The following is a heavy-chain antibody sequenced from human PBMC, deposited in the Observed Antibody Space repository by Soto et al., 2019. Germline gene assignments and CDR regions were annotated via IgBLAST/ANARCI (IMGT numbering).Heavy chain of an antibody. V-gene: IGHV4-30-2*01. Sequence: QLQLQESGSGLVKPSQTLSLTCAVSGGSTSSGGYSWSWIRQPPGKGLEWIGYIYHSGSTYYNPSLKSRVTISVDRSKNQFSLKLSSVTAADTAVYYCARATARYYYDSSGYYYGDYFDYWGQGTLVTVSS. CDR3: ARATARYYYDSSGYYYGDYFDY. J-gene: IGHJ4*02. D-gene: IGHD3-22*01. CDR2: IYHSGST. CDR1: GGSTSSGGYS.